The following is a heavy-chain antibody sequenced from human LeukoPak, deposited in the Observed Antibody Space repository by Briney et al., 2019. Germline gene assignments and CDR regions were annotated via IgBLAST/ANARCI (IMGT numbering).Heavy chain of an antibody. CDR1: GGSISSGGYS. Sequence: SETLSLTCAVSGGSISSGGYSWSWIRQPPGKGLEWIGSIYYSGSTYYNPSLKSRVTISVDTSKNQFSLKLSSVTAADTAVYYCASSNDFWSGTYYYYYALDVWGQGTTVIVSS. J-gene: IGHJ6*02. D-gene: IGHD3-3*01. CDR3: ASSNDFWSGTYYYYYALDV. CDR2: IYYSGST. V-gene: IGHV4-30-2*03.